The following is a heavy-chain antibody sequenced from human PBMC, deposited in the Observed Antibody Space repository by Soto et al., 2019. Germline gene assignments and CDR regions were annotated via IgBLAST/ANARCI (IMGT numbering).Heavy chain of an antibody. D-gene: IGHD6-13*01. CDR2: INPNTGDT. V-gene: IGHV1-2*02. CDR1: GYTFTGYY. J-gene: IGHJ3*02. Sequence: QVQLVQSGAEVKKPGASVKVSCKASGYTFTGYYMHWVRPAPGQGRERMRWINPNTGDTNYAQKLKGRVTMTRDTSISTAYMGLSRLRSDDTAVYYCARDRRAASTAFDIWGQGTMVTVSS. CDR3: ARDRRAASTAFDI.